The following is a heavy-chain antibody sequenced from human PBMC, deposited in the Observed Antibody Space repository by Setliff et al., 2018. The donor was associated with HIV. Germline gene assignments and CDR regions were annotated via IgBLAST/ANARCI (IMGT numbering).Heavy chain of an antibody. Sequence: GGSLRLSCGASGFTFSRYWMHWVRQTPGKGLVWVSRISSDGSSTSYADSVKGRFTISRDNAKNSLYLQMNSLRDEDTALYYCAKEGRVTTAFDLWGQGTLVTVSS. D-gene: IGHD1-1*01. J-gene: IGHJ5*02. V-gene: IGHV3-74*01. CDR3: AKEGRVTTAFDL. CDR1: GFTFSRYW. CDR2: ISSDGSST.